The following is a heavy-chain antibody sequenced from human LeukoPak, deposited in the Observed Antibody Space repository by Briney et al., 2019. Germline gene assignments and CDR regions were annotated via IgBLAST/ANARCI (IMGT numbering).Heavy chain of an antibody. Sequence: SVKVSCKASGGTFSSCAISWVRQAPGQGLEWMGRIIPILGIANYAQKFQGRVTITADKSTSTAYMELSSLRSEDTAVYYCARDEPPSAYGDYEVDYWGQGTLVTVSS. V-gene: IGHV1-69*04. CDR3: ARDEPPSAYGDYEVDY. D-gene: IGHD4-17*01. CDR1: GGTFSSCA. CDR2: IIPILGIA. J-gene: IGHJ4*02.